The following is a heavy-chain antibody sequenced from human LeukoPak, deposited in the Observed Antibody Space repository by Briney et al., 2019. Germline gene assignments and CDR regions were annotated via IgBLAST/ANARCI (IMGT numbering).Heavy chain of an antibody. Sequence: GGSLRLSCAASGFTFDDYAMHWVRQAPGKGLEWVSGISWNSGSIGYADSVKGRFTISRDNAKNSLYLQMNSLRAEDTAVYYCARGDVGAIATFDYWGQGTLVTVSS. CDR1: GFTFDDYA. CDR2: ISWNSGSI. CDR3: ARGDVGAIATFDY. J-gene: IGHJ4*02. D-gene: IGHD1-26*01. V-gene: IGHV3-9*01.